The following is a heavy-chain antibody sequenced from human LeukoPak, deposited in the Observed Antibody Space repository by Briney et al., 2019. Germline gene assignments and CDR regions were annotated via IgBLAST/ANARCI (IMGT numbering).Heavy chain of an antibody. CDR3: ARHSIAAGPLDY. Sequence: GESLKISCKASGYSFTTYWIGWVRQMPGKGLEWMGIIYPADSTAHYSPSFQGQVTISADKSISTAYLQWSSLKASDTAMYYCARHSIAAGPLDYWGQGTLVTVSS. CDR1: GYSFTTYW. J-gene: IGHJ4*02. D-gene: IGHD6-13*01. V-gene: IGHV5-51*01. CDR2: IYPADSTA.